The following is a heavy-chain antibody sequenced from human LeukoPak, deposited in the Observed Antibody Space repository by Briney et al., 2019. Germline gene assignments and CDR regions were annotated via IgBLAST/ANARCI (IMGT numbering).Heavy chain of an antibody. J-gene: IGHJ4*02. V-gene: IGHV3-7*01. Sequence: GGSLRLSCAVSGLIFRSYWMSWVRQAPGKGLEWVANINQEGSEKYFEDSVKRRFTISRDNAKNSLHLQMNTLRAEDTAVYYCARERDGRFFDYWGQGTLVTVSS. CDR3: ARERDGRFFDY. CDR1: GLIFRSYW. D-gene: IGHD5-24*01. CDR2: INQEGSEK.